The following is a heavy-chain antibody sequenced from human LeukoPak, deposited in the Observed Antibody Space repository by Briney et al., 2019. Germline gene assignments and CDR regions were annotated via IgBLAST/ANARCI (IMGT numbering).Heavy chain of an antibody. D-gene: IGHD2-15*01. V-gene: IGHV3-15*01. CDR1: GIIFTTAW. J-gene: IGHJ4*02. CDR2: IKSKIDGETT. Sequence: GGSLRLSCAASGIIFTTAWMSWVRQAPGKGLEWVGRIKSKIDGETTDFAAPVKGRFTISRDDSQNTLYLQMNSLKTEDTAVYYCTTALVAAPGIHRWGWGTLVTVSS. CDR3: TTALVAAPGIHR.